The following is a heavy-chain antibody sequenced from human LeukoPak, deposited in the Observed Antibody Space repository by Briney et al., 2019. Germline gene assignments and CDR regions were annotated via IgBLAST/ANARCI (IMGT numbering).Heavy chain of an antibody. CDR2: ISGSGGST. CDR3: TTDPIVGATLDY. Sequence: GGSLRLSCAASEFTFSTYAMSWVRQAPGKGLEWVSAISGSGGSTYYAGSVKGRFTISRDNSKNTLYLQMNSLKTEDTAVYYCTTDPIVGATLDYWGQGTLVTVSS. J-gene: IGHJ4*02. D-gene: IGHD1-26*01. CDR1: EFTFSTYA. V-gene: IGHV3-23*01.